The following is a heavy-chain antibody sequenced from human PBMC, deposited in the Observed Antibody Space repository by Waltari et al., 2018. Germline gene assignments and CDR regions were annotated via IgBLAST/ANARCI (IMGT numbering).Heavy chain of an antibody. V-gene: IGHV5-51*01. CDR2: IYPGDSET. Sequence: EVQLVQSGAEVKKPGESLNISCKDSGYSFTTHWIGWVRQMPGKGLEWMGIIYPGDSETRYSPSFQGQVTISADRSISTAYLQWSSLKASDTAIYYCARRRNYPGAAMDVWGQGTTVIVSS. CDR3: ARRRNYPGAAMDV. CDR1: GYSFTTHW. D-gene: IGHD4-4*01. J-gene: IGHJ6*02.